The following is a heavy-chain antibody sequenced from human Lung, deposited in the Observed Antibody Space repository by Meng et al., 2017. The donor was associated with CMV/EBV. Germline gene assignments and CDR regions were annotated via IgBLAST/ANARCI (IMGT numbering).Heavy chain of an antibody. D-gene: IGHD6-13*01. J-gene: IGHJ6*02. CDR1: GRSVTRGSYY. CDR3: ARDPAAAQNPYYHGMDV. CDR2: ISNSGTT. V-gene: IGHV4-61*01. Sequence: SETLSLXCSVSGRSVTRGSYYWTWIRQPPGKGLEWIGYISNSGTTNYSPSLQSRVTISLDTSNNLFSLKLTSVTAADTAVYYCARDPAAAQNPYYHGMDVWGQGTKVTVSS.